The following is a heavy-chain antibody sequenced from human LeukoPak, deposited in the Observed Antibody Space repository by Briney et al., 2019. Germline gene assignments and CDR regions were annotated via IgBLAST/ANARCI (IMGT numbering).Heavy chain of an antibody. CDR2: IYYSGST. Sequence: PSETLSLTCTVSGGSISSSSYYWGWIRQPPGKGLEWIGSIYYSGSTYYNPSLKSRVTISVDTSKNQFSLKLSSVTAADMAVYYCASEFWGSYRWVPFDYWGQGTLVTVSS. CDR1: GGSISSSSYY. V-gene: IGHV4-39*07. CDR3: ASEFWGSYRWVPFDY. D-gene: IGHD3-16*02. J-gene: IGHJ4*02.